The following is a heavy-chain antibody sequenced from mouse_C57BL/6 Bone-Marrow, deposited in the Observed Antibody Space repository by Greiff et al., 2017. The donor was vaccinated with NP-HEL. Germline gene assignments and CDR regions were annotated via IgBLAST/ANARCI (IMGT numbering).Heavy chain of an antibody. V-gene: IGHV1-82*01. J-gene: IGHJ3*01. D-gene: IGHD2-5*01. CDR3: ARESNSWFAY. Sequence: QVQLKQSGPELVKPGASVKISCKASGYAFSSSWMNWVKQRPGKGLEWIGRIYPGDGDTNYNGKFKGKATLTADKSSSTAYMQLSSLTSEDSAVYFCARESNSWFAYWGQGTLVTVSA. CDR1: GYAFSSSW. CDR2: IYPGDGDT.